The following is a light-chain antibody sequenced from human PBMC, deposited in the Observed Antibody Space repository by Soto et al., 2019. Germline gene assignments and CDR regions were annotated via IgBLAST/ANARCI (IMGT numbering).Light chain of an antibody. V-gene: IGKV3D-20*02. CDR1: PSVSSEK. CDR3: QQRSVWPIT. CDR2: GAS. J-gene: IGKJ5*01. Sequence: FLLRQHPPCLSLSREETPSPAGRASPSVSSEKLASYQQKPGQAPRLLIYGASSRATGIPDRFSGSGSGTAFTLTISGLEPEDFAVYYCQQRSVWPITFGQGTRLEIK.